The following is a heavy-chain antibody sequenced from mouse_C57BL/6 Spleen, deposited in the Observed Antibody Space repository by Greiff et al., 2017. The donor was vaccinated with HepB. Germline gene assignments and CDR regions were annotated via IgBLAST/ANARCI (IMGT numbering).Heavy chain of an antibody. J-gene: IGHJ1*03. CDR1: GYTFTSYW. Sequence: QVQLQQPGTELVKPGASVKLSCKASGYTFTSYWMHWVKQRPGQGLEWIGNINPSNGGTNYNEKFKSKATLTVDKSSSTAYMQLSSLTSEDSAVYYCAREGGYYSNFYWYFDVWGTGTTVTVSS. CDR2: INPSNGGT. V-gene: IGHV1-53*01. D-gene: IGHD2-5*01. CDR3: AREGGYYSNFYWYFDV.